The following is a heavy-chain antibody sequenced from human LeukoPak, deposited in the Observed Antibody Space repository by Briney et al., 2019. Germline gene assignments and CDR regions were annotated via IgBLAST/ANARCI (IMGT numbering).Heavy chain of an antibody. D-gene: IGHD3-9*01. Sequence: SETLSLTCTVSGGSISSYYWSWIRQPPGKGLGGIGYIYYSGSTNYNPSLKSRVTISVDTSKNQFSLKLSSVTAADTAVYYCAREAGYHSFDYWGQGTLVTVSS. CDR1: GGSISSYY. V-gene: IGHV4-59*01. CDR2: IYYSGST. J-gene: IGHJ4*02. CDR3: AREAGYHSFDY.